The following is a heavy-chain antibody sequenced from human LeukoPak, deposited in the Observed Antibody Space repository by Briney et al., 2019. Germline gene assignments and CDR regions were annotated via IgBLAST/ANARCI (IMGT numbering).Heavy chain of an antibody. CDR1: GGTFSSYA. D-gene: IGHD3-10*01. Sequence: SVKVSCKASGGTFSSYAISWVRQAPGQGLEWMGGIIPIFGTANYAQKFQGRVTITADESTSTAYTELSSLRSEDTAVYYCARGRVWFGEDPLYYYYMDVWGKGTTVTISS. CDR3: ARGRVWFGEDPLYYYYMDV. CDR2: IIPIFGTA. J-gene: IGHJ6*03. V-gene: IGHV1-69*13.